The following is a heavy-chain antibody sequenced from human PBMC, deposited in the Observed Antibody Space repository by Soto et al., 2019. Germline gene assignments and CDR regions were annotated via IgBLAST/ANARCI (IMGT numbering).Heavy chain of an antibody. V-gene: IGHV3-33*01. J-gene: IGHJ4*02. CDR2: IWYDGSNK. Sequence: QVQLVESGGGVVQPGRSLRLSCAASGFTFSSYGMHWVRQAPGKGLEWVAVIWYDGSNKYYADSVKGRFTISRDNSKNTLYLQMNSLRAEDTAVYSCARDRGTMIVHNWGQGTLVTVSS. CDR1: GFTFSSYG. CDR3: ARDRGTMIVHN. D-gene: IGHD3-22*01.